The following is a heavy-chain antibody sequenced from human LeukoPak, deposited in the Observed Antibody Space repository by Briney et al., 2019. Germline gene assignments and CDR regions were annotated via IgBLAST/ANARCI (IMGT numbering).Heavy chain of an antibody. D-gene: IGHD3-22*01. CDR1: GASIRGSGFY. V-gene: IGHV4-39*01. Sequence: SETLSLTCTVSGASIRGSGFYWGWIRQPPGKGLEWIGSIYYSGSTYYNPSLKSRVTISVDTSKNHFSLKLSSVTAADTAVYYCARHDSSGYYYYIDYWGQGTLVTVSS. CDR3: ARHDSSGYYYYIDY. CDR2: IYYSGST. J-gene: IGHJ4*02.